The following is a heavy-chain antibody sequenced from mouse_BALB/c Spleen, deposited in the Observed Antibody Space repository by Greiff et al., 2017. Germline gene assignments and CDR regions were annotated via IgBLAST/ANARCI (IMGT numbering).Heavy chain of an antibody. CDR1: GFTFSSYT. J-gene: IGHJ2*01. V-gene: IGHV5-6-4*01. Sequence: EVKVVESGGGLVKPGGSLKLSCAASGFTFSSYTMSWVRQTPEKRLEWVATISSGGSYTYYPDSVKGRFTISRDNAKNTLYLQMSSLKSEDTAMYYCTRDRGYDYFDYWGQGTTLTVSS. D-gene: IGHD2-2*01. CDR2: ISSGGSYT. CDR3: TRDRGYDYFDY.